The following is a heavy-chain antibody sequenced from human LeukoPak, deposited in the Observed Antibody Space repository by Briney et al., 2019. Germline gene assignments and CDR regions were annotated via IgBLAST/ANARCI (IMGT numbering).Heavy chain of an antibody. CDR1: GFTFSSYS. V-gene: IGHV3-21*01. J-gene: IGHJ2*01. Sequence: GGSLRLSCAASGFTFSSYSMNWVRQAPGKGLEWVSCISSSSYIYYADSVKGRFTISRDNAKNSLYLQMNSLRAEDTAVYYCARDRSWYFDLWGRGTLVTVSS. CDR3: ARDRSWYFDL. CDR2: ISSSSYI.